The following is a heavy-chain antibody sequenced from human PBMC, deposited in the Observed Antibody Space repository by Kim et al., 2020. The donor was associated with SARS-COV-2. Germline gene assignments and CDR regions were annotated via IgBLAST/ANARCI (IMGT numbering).Heavy chain of an antibody. CDR1: GFTFSDYY. V-gene: IGHV3-11*05. CDR3: ARVKAQRFLGTDESWYFDL. J-gene: IGHJ2*01. Sequence: GGSLRLSCAASGFTFSDYYMSWIRQAPGKGLEWVSYISSSSSYTNYADSVKGRFTISRDNAKNSLYLQMNSLRAEDTAVYYCARVKAQRFLGTDESWYFDLWGRGTLVTVSS. D-gene: IGHD1-1*01. CDR2: ISSSSSYT.